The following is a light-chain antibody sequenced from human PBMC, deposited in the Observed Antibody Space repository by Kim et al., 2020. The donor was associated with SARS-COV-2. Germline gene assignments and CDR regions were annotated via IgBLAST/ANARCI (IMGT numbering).Light chain of an antibody. CDR2: GAS. Sequence: EILMTQSPATLSVSPGERATLSCRASQNVNTYLAWYQHKPGQAPRLLIYGASTRANGIPARFSGSGSGTEFTLTISSLQSEDFAFYYCQQYNHWHPWTFGQGTKVDI. V-gene: IGKV3-15*01. CDR1: QNVNTY. J-gene: IGKJ1*01. CDR3: QQYNHWHPWT.